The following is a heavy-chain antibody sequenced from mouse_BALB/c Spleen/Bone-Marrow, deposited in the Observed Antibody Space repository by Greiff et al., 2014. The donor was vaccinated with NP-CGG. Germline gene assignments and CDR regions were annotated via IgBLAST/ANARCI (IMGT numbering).Heavy chain of an antibody. CDR2: INSNGGST. V-gene: IGHV5-6-3*01. CDR1: GFTFSRYG. CDR3: ARVWYFDY. J-gene: IGHJ2*03. Sequence: EVMLVESGGGLVQPGGSLKLSCAASGFTFSRYGMSWVRQTPDKRLELVATINSNGGSTYYPDSVKGRFTISRDNAKNTLYLQMSSLKSEDTAMYYCARVWYFDYWGQGTSLTVSS.